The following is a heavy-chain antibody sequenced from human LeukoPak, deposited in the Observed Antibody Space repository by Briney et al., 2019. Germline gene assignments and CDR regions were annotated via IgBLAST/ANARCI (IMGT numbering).Heavy chain of an antibody. D-gene: IGHD2-15*01. CDR3: ARICSGGSCYKDFDY. J-gene: IGHJ4*02. V-gene: IGHV1-69*05. Sequence: SVKVSCKASGGTFSSYAISWVRQAPGQGLEWMGGIIPIFGTANYAQKFQGRVTITTDESTSTAYMELSSLRSEDTAVYYCARICSGGSCYKDFDYWGQGTLVTVSS. CDR1: GGTFSSYA. CDR2: IIPIFGTA.